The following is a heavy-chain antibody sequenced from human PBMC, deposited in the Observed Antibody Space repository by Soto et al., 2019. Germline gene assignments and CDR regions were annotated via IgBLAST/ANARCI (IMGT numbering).Heavy chain of an antibody. CDR3: AKVRLTGVIYYYGMDV. J-gene: IGHJ6*02. Sequence: GGSLRLACRAYGFPFSSYSMGWVRHAPGKGVEWVSAISGSGGSTYYADSVKGRFTISRDNSKNTLYLQMNSLRAEDTAVYYCAKVRLTGVIYYYGMDVWGQGTTVTVSS. CDR2: ISGSGGST. V-gene: IGHV3-23*01. D-gene: IGHD7-27*01. CDR1: GFPFSSYS.